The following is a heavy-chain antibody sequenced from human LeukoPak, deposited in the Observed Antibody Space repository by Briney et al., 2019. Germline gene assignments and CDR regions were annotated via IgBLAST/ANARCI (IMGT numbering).Heavy chain of an antibody. J-gene: IGHJ4*02. Sequence: GGSLRLSCAASGFTVSDYYMSWIRQAPGKGLEWVSFISSSGTTINYADSVKGRFTISRGNAKNSLYLQMNSLRAEDTAVYYCARDPPPRSYDSNYWGQGTLVTVSS. V-gene: IGHV3-11*01. D-gene: IGHD3-3*01. CDR3: ARDPPPRSYDSNY. CDR1: GFTVSDYY. CDR2: ISSSGTTI.